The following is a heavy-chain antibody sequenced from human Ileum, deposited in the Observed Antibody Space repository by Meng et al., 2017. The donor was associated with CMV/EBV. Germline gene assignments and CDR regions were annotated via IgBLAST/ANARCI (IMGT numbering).Heavy chain of an antibody. CDR3: ARADDVWWNAVDKLGCAY. D-gene: IGHD1-1*01. J-gene: IGHJ4*01. CDR1: YTFSSYD. CDR2: MNPNSGNT. Sequence: YTFSSYDSNWVRQATGQGLEWMGWMNPNSGNTGYAQKFQGRVTMTMNTSISTAYLEVSGLTSEDTAVYYCARADDVWWNAVDKLGCAYWGHGTLVTVSS. V-gene: IGHV1-8*01.